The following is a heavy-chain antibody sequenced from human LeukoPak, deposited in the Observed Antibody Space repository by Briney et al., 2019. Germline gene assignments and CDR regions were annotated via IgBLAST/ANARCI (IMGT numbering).Heavy chain of an antibody. V-gene: IGHV4-39*07. D-gene: IGHD6-6*01. CDR1: GGSISSRSYY. CDR3: ARGSWQLAEEVY. Sequence: SETLSLTCSVSGGSISSRSYYWGWIRQPPGKGLEWIGSIYHSGTTYYNPSLKSRVTISVDTSKNQFSLKLSSVTAADTAVYYCARGSWQLAEEVYWGQGTLVTVSS. J-gene: IGHJ4*02. CDR2: IYHSGTT.